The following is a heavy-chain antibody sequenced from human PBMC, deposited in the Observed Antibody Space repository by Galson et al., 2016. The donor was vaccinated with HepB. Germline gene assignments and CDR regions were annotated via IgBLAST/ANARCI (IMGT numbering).Heavy chain of an antibody. V-gene: IGHV3-23*01. Sequence: SLRLSCAASGFAFDRRALSWVRQAPGKRLEWVSVIRSAGDITYYADSLRGRFTISRDNSKNILYLQMNSLRVEDTAVYYCARDPSLRNGMNVWGQGTTVTVSS. CDR3: ARDPSLRNGMNV. CDR1: GFAFDRRA. CDR2: IRSAGDIT. J-gene: IGHJ6*02.